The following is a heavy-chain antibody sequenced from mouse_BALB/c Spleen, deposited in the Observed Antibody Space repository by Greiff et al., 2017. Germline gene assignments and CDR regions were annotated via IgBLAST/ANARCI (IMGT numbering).Heavy chain of an antibody. Sequence: EVQGVESGGDLVKPGGSLKLSCAASGFTFSSYGMSWVRQTPDKRLEWVATISSGGSYTYYPDSVKGRFTISRDNAKNTLYLQMSSLKSEDTAMYYCGRQGYGNYDAMDDWGEGTSVTVSS. J-gene: IGHJ4*01. CDR2: ISSGGSYT. D-gene: IGHD2-10*02. V-gene: IGHV5-6*01. CDR1: GFTFSSYG. CDR3: GRQGYGNYDAMDD.